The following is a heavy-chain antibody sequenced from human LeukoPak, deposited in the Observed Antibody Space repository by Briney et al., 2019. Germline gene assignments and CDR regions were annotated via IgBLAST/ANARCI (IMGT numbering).Heavy chain of an antibody. J-gene: IGHJ4*02. V-gene: IGHV3-53*05. Sequence: PGGSLRLSCAASGFTVSSNYMSWVRQAPGKGLEWVSVIYSGGSTYYADSVKGRFTISRDNSKNTLYLQMNSLRAEDTAVYYCVVRGYCSSTSCYRGYFDYWGQGTLVTVSS. CDR1: GFTVSSNY. CDR2: IYSGGST. CDR3: VVRGYCSSTSCYRGYFDY. D-gene: IGHD2-2*01.